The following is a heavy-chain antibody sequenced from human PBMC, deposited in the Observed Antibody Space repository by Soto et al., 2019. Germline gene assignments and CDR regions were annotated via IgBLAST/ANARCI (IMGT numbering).Heavy chain of an antibody. D-gene: IGHD4-17*01. CDR3: AKDSAYYGDYVGYFDY. CDR2: ISGSGGST. Sequence: EVQLLESGGGLVQPGGSLRLSCAASGFTFSSYAMSWVRQAPGKGLEWVSAISGSGGSTYYADSVKGRFTISRDNSKNPLYLQMNSLRAEDTAVYYCAKDSAYYGDYVGYFDYWGQGTLVTVSS. CDR1: GFTFSSYA. J-gene: IGHJ4*02. V-gene: IGHV3-23*01.